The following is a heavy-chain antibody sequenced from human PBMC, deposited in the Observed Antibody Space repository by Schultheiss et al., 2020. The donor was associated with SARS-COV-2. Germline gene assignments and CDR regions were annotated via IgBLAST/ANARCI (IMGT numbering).Heavy chain of an antibody. V-gene: IGHV4-59*12. Sequence: SETLSLTCTVSGGSISTYYWSWIRQPPGKGLEWIGYIYYSGSTNYNPSLKSRVTISVDTSKNQFSLKLSSVTAADTAVYYCEAYYYYGMDVWGQGTTVTVSS. CDR1: GGSISTYY. CDR2: IYYSGST. J-gene: IGHJ6*02. CDR3: EAYYYYGMDV.